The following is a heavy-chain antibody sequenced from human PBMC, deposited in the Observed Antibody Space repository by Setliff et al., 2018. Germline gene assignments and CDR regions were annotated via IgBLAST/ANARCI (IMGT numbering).Heavy chain of an antibody. CDR3: ARDVFDFRTGQADP. J-gene: IGHJ5*02. D-gene: IGHD3-3*01. CDR1: GESFSNNY. V-gene: IGHV3-11*04. CDR2: ISTSGNTV. Sequence: KPSETLSLTCSVYGESFSNNYMNWIRQAPGKGLEWVSYISTSGNTVDYLDSVKGRFSISRDNAKSSLYLQMNSLRADDTAVYYCARDVFDFRTGQADPWGQGTLVTVSS.